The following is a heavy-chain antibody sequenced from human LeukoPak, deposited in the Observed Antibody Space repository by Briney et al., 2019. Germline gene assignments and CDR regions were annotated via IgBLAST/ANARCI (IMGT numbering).Heavy chain of an antibody. CDR3: ARGRNFDYGGNLAADY. D-gene: IGHD4-23*01. CDR2: ITPIFGTA. J-gene: IGHJ4*02. CDR1: GGTFSSYA. V-gene: IGHV1-69*05. Sequence: SVKVSCKASGGTFSSYAISWVRQAPGQGLEWRGGITPIFGTANYAQKFQGRVTITTDESTSTAYMELSSLRSEDTAVYYCARGRNFDYGGNLAADYWGQGTLVTVSS.